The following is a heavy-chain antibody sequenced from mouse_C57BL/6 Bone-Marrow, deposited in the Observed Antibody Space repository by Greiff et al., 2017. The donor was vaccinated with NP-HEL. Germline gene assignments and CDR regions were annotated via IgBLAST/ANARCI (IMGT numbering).Heavy chain of an antibody. D-gene: IGHD2-5*01. CDR1: GFTFSSYG. V-gene: IGHV5-6*01. Sequence: EVQRVESGGDLVKPGGSLKLSCAASGFTFSSYGMSWVRQTPDKRLEWVATISSGGSYTYYPDSVKGRFTISRDNAKTTLYLQMSSLKSEDTAMYYCARHSYYSKFAYWGQGTLVTVSA. CDR2: ISSGGSYT. CDR3: ARHSYYSKFAY. J-gene: IGHJ3*01.